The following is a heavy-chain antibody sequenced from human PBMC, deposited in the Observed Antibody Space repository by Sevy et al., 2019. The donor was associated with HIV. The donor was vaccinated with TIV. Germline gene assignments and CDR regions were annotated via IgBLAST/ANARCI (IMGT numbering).Heavy chain of an antibody. CDR1: GFTFSSYA. V-gene: IGHV3-23*01. D-gene: IGHD3-22*01. CDR3: AKVKSTALRIVVITFFDY. J-gene: IGHJ4*02. Sequence: QQRESLKISCAASGFTFSSYAMSWVRQAPGKGLEWVSAISGSGGSTYYADSVKGRFTISRDNSKNTLYLQMNSLRAEDTAVYYCAKVKSTALRIVVITFFDYWGQGTLVTVSS. CDR2: ISGSGGST.